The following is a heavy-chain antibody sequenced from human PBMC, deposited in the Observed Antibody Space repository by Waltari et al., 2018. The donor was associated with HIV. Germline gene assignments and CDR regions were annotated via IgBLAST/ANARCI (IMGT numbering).Heavy chain of an antibody. D-gene: IGHD3-16*01. CDR2: ISSRSSTI. Sequence: EVQLVESGGGLVQPGGSLRLSCAASGFTFSSYSMNWVRQAPGKGREWVSYISSRSSTIYDADSVKGRFTISRDNAKNSLYLQMSSLRAEDTAVDYCASEGWADWGQGTLVTVSS. V-gene: IGHV3-48*01. J-gene: IGHJ4*02. CDR1: GFTFSSYS. CDR3: ASEGWAD.